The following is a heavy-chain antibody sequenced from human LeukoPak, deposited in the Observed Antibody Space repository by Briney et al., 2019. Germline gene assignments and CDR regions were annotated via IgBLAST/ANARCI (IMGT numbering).Heavy chain of an antibody. Sequence: PGASLRLSCAASGFTFKNYGMAWVRQAPGKGLEWVANIKQDGSEKYYVDSVKGRLTISRDNAKNSLYLQMNSLRAEDTAVYYCARVEDSGYDFFDYWGQGTLVTVSS. V-gene: IGHV3-7*03. CDR3: ARVEDSGYDFFDY. CDR1: GFTFKNYG. CDR2: IKQDGSEK. D-gene: IGHD5-12*01. J-gene: IGHJ4*02.